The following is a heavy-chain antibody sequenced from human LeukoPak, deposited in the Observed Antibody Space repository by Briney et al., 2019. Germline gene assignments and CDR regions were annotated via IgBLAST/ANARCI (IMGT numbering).Heavy chain of an antibody. CDR1: GFTFSSYS. V-gene: IGHV3-48*01. D-gene: IGHD1-20*01. Sequence: GGSLRLSCAASGFTFSSYSMNWVRQAPGKGLEWVSYISSSSSTIYYADSVKGRFTISRDNAKNSLYLQMNSLRAEDTAVYYCARGPYNWNGRGADDWGQGTLVTVSS. J-gene: IGHJ4*02. CDR2: ISSSSSTI. CDR3: ARGPYNWNGRGADD.